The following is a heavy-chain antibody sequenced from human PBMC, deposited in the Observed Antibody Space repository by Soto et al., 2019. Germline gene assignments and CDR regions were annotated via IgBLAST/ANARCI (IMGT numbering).Heavy chain of an antibody. CDR3: AKDRGYDSSSYGMDV. Sequence: EVQLVESGGGLVQPGRSLRLSCAASGFTFDDYAMHWVRQAPGKGLEWVSGISWNSGSIGYADSVKGRFTISRDNAKNSLDLQMNSLRAEDTAVYYCAKDRGYDSSSYGMDVWGQGTTVTVSS. V-gene: IGHV3-9*01. D-gene: IGHD3-22*01. J-gene: IGHJ6*02. CDR1: GFTFDDYA. CDR2: ISWNSGSI.